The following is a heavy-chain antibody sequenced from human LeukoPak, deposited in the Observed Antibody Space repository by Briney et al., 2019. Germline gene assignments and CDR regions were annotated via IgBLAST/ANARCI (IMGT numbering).Heavy chain of an antibody. Sequence: GGSLRLSCAASGFTFSHYYMSWVRQAPGKGLEWVANIKQDGSEQFYLDSVKGRFTISRDNAKNSLYLQMNSLRAEDTAVYYCAGGPMVRGVIVDYWGQGTLVTVSS. D-gene: IGHD3-10*01. CDR1: GFTFSHYY. CDR3: AGGPMVRGVIVDY. J-gene: IGHJ4*02. CDR2: IKQDGSEQ. V-gene: IGHV3-7*01.